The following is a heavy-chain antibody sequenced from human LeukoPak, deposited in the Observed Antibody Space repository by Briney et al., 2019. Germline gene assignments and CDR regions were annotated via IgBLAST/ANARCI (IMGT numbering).Heavy chain of an antibody. V-gene: IGHV1-46*01. Sequence: ASVKVSCKASGYTFTSYYMHWVRQAPGQGLEWMGIINPSGGSTSYAQKFQGRVTMTRDMSTSTVYMELSSLRSEDTAVYYCASDPEDGYNSGISDYYYYMDVWGKGTTVTVSS. CDR3: ASDPEDGYNSGISDYYYYMDV. J-gene: IGHJ6*03. CDR2: INPSGGST. CDR1: GYTFTSYY. D-gene: IGHD5-24*01.